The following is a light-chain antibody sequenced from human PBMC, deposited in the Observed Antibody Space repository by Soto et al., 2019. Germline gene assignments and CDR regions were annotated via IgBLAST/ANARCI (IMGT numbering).Light chain of an antibody. V-gene: IGKV3-15*01. CDR3: QQYHNWTWT. Sequence: DRVMTQSPATLSVSPGDRATLSCRASQTISSNLAWYQQKPGQAPRXLIHSASPRETGILAPFSGSGAGTEFTLTISSLQSEDFAVYYCQQYHNWTWTFGQGTKVDIK. J-gene: IGKJ1*01. CDR2: SAS. CDR1: QTISSN.